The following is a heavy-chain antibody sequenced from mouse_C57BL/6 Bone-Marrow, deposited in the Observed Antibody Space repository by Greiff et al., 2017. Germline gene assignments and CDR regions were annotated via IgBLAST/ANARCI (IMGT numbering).Heavy chain of an antibody. CDR1: GYSITSGYY. J-gene: IGHJ1*03. Sequence: QLKESGPGLVKPSQSLSLTCSVTGYSITSGYYWNWIRQFPGNKLEWMGYISYDGSNNYNPSLKNRISITRDTSKNQFFLKLNSVTTEDTATYYCAREGGYYYGSSCGWYFDVWGTGTTVTVSS. CDR2: ISYDGSN. V-gene: IGHV3-6*01. CDR3: AREGGYYYGSSCGWYFDV. D-gene: IGHD1-1*01.